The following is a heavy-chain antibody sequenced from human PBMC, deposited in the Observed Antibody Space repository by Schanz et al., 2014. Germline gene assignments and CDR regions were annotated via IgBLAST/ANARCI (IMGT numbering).Heavy chain of an antibody. CDR1: RFTFSSYA. CDR3: ARDKGGYYPFDY. CDR2: IKQDESER. Sequence: EVQLLESGGGLLQPGGSLRLSCAASRFTFSSYAMSWVRQAPGKGLEWVANIKQDESERSYVDSVKGRFTISRDNAKNSLYLQMNSLRAEDTAVYYCARDKGGYYPFDYWGQGTLVTVSS. J-gene: IGHJ4*02. V-gene: IGHV3-7*01. D-gene: IGHD3-3*01.